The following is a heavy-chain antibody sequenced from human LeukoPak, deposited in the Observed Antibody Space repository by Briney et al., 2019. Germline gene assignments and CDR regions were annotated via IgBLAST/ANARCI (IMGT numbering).Heavy chain of an antibody. CDR1: GYTFTSYG. CDR2: ISAYNGNT. Sequence: ASVKVSCKASGYTFTSYGISWVRQAPGQGLEWMGWISAYNGNTNYAQKLQGRVTMTTDTSTSTAYMELRSLRSDDTAVYYCARGPADIVVVPAAHDLYYFDYWGQGTLVTVSS. D-gene: IGHD2-2*01. CDR3: ARGPADIVVVPAAHDLYYFDY. V-gene: IGHV1-18*04. J-gene: IGHJ4*02.